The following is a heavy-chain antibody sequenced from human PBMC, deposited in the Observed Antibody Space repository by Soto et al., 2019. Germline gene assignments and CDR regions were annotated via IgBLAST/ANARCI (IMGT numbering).Heavy chain of an antibody. CDR1: GFAFSSYW. CDR3: ARDPAAAAETSGMDV. CDR2: IKKDGSEE. J-gene: IGHJ6*02. D-gene: IGHD6-13*01. V-gene: IGHV3-7*03. Sequence: GGSLRLSCVASGFAFSSYWMSWVRQAPGQGLEWVANIKKDGSEEYYVDSVKGRFTISRDNSKNTLYLQMNSLRAEDTAVYYCARDPAAAAETSGMDVWGQGTTVTVSS.